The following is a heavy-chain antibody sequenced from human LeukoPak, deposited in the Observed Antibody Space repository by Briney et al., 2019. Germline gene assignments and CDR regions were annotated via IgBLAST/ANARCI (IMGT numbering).Heavy chain of an antibody. CDR3: ARSPYCSSTSCYSYGMDV. Sequence: PGGSLRLSCAASGFTFSSYWMSWVRQAPGKGLEWVANIKQDGSEKYYVDSVKGRFTISRDNAKNSLYLQMNSLRAEDTAVYYCARSPYCSSTSCYSYGMDVWGQGTTVTVSS. V-gene: IGHV3-7*01. D-gene: IGHD2-2*02. J-gene: IGHJ6*02. CDR1: GFTFSSYW. CDR2: IKQDGSEK.